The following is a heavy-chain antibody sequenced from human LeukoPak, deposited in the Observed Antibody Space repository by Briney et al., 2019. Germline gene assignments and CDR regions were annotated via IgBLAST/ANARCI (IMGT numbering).Heavy chain of an antibody. Sequence: PSETLSLTCTVSGGSISSYYWSWIRQPPGKGLEWIGYIYYSGSTNYNPSLKSRVTISVDTSKNQFSLKLSSVTAADTAVYYCARARDSSGYLYYYYYMDVWGKGTTVTISS. CDR2: IYYSGST. V-gene: IGHV4-59*12. CDR3: ARARDSSGYLYYYYYMDV. CDR1: GGSISSYY. J-gene: IGHJ6*03. D-gene: IGHD3-22*01.